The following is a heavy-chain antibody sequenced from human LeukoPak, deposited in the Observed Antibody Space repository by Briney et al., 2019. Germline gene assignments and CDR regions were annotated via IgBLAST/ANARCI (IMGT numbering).Heavy chain of an antibody. CDR3: VRDADWAFNF. Sequence: GGSLRLSCAASGFTFSGHWMHWARQRPGKGLEWVANITPEGRRKNYADSARGRFTISRDNARNSLYLHMDSLRADDTAVYYCVRDADWAFNFWGQGALV. CDR1: GFTFSGHW. CDR2: ITPEGRRK. J-gene: IGHJ4*02. D-gene: IGHD3/OR15-3a*01. V-gene: IGHV3-7*03.